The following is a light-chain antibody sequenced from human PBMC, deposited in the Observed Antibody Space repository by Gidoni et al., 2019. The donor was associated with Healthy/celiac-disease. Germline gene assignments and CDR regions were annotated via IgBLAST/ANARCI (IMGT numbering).Light chain of an antibody. Sequence: DIQLTQFPSALSASVGDRVTITCQASQEISNYFNRYQQKPGKAPKLQIDDAANLETGVPSRFSGSGSGTDFTFTISSLQPEDIATYYCQQYDNLPLTFGGGTKVEIK. V-gene: IGKV1-33*01. CDR3: QQYDNLPLT. CDR1: QEISNY. CDR2: DAA. J-gene: IGKJ4*01.